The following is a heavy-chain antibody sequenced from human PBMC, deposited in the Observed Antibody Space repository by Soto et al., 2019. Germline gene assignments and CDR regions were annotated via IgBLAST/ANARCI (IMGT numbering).Heavy chain of an antibody. CDR1: GLTFRSYA. CDR3: ARTHDYGDYYFDY. Sequence: EVQLLESGGGLVQPGGSLRLSCAPSGLTFRSYAMTWVRQAPGKGLEWVSAISGNGGTTYYADSVKGRFTISRDNSKNTLYLQMNSLRAEDTAVYYCARTHDYGDYYFDYWGQGTLVTVSS. D-gene: IGHD4-17*01. CDR2: ISGNGGTT. J-gene: IGHJ4*02. V-gene: IGHV3-23*01.